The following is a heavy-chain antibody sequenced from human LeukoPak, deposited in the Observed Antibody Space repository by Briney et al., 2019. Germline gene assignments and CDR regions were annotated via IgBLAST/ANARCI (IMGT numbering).Heavy chain of an antibody. Sequence: SETLSLTCTVSGGSISSYYWSWIRQPPGKGLEWIGYIYYSGSTNYNPSLKSRVTISVDTSKNQFSLKLSSVTAADTAVYYCARFPMTTSLFDPWGQGTLVTVSS. D-gene: IGHD4-17*01. CDR3: ARFPMTTSLFDP. CDR2: IYYSGST. CDR1: GGSISSYY. V-gene: IGHV4-59*08. J-gene: IGHJ5*02.